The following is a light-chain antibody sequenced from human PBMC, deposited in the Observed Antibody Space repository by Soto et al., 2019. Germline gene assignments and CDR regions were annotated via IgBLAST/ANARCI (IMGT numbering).Light chain of an antibody. Sequence: SVLTQPPSASGSPGQSVTISCTGTSSDVGGYNYVSWYQQHPGKAPKLMIYEVSKRPSGVPDRFSGSKSGNTASLTVSGLQAEDEADYYCSSYAGSNNFGVFGGGTQLTVL. CDR2: EVS. V-gene: IGLV2-8*01. CDR1: SSDVGGYNY. J-gene: IGLJ2*01. CDR3: SSYAGSNNFGV.